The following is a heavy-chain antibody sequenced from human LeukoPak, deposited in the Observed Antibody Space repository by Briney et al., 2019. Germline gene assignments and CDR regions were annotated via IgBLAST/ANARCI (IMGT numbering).Heavy chain of an antibody. J-gene: IGHJ4*02. CDR2: IYWNDDK. CDR1: GGSISTYYW. D-gene: IGHD3-16*01. V-gene: IGHV2-5*01. Sequence: TLSLTCTVSGGSISTYYWSWIRQPPGKALEWLALIYWNDDKRYSPSLRSRLTLNKDTSKNQVVLTMTNMDPLDTATYYCARRPKEIWGSYDNWGQGILVTVSS. CDR3: ARRPKEIWGSYDN.